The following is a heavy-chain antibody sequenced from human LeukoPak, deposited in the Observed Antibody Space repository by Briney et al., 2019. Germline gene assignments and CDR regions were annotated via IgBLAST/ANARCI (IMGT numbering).Heavy chain of an antibody. CDR2: IYYSGST. V-gene: IGHV4-39*07. Sequence: SSETLSLTCTVSGGSISSSSYYWGWIRQPPGEGLEWIGSIYYSGSTYYNPSLKSRVTISVDTSKNQFSLKLSSVTAADTAVYYCARNTRLGYGDYSADYWGQGTLVTVSS. J-gene: IGHJ4*02. CDR3: ARNTRLGYGDYSADY. D-gene: IGHD4-17*01. CDR1: GGSISSSSYY.